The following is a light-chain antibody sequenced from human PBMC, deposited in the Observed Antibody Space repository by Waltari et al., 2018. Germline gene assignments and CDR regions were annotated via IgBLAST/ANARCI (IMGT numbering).Light chain of an antibody. Sequence: EVVLTQSPATLSLSPGERATLSSRTSQSVFRFLAWYQHKPGQAPRLLIYDASPRAAGVPARFSGSGSGRDFTLTINTLEPDDFAVYYCQQRTNWLTFGGGTKVEIK. CDR3: QQRTNWLT. CDR1: QSVFRF. CDR2: DAS. V-gene: IGKV3-11*02. J-gene: IGKJ4*01.